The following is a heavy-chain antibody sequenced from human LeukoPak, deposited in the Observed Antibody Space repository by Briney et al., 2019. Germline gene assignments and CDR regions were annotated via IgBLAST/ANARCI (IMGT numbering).Heavy chain of an antibody. CDR3: ASSDYYDSSGYPRDAFDI. CDR1: GGSISSSSYY. D-gene: IGHD3-22*01. Sequence: SETLSLTCTGSGGSISSSSYYWGWIRQPPGKGLEWIGSIYYSGSTYYNPSLKSRVTISVDTSKNQFSLKLSSVTAADTAVYYCASSDYYDSSGYPRDAFDIWGQGTMVTVSS. V-gene: IGHV4-39*01. J-gene: IGHJ3*02. CDR2: IYYSGST.